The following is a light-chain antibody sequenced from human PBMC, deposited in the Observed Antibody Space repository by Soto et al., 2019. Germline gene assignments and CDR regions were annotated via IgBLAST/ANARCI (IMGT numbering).Light chain of an antibody. J-gene: IGKJ4*01. CDR2: GAS. CDR3: QQYYSWPLT. CDR1: QSVSRN. Sequence: EIVMTQSPANLSVSPGERATLSCRASQSVSRNLAWYQQKPGQAPRLLIFGASTRATGIPARLSGSGSGTEFTLTISSLQSEDFTIYYCQQYYSWPLTFGGGTKVEI. V-gene: IGKV3-15*01.